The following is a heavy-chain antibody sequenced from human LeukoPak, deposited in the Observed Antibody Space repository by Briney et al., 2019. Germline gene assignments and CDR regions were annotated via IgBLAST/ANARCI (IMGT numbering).Heavy chain of an antibody. CDR3: ARGGGLDV. Sequence: GGSLRFSCAASGFTFSNHYMNWVRQAPGKGLEWVASINHNGNVNYYVDSVKGRFTISRDNAKNSLYLQMSNLRAEDTAVYFCARGGGLDVWGQGATVTVSS. CDR2: INHNGNVN. CDR1: GFTFSNHY. D-gene: IGHD3-16*01. J-gene: IGHJ6*02. V-gene: IGHV3-7*03.